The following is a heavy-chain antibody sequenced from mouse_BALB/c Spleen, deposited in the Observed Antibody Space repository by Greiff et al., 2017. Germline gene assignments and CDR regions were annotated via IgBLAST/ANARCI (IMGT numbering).Heavy chain of an antibody. CDR3: ARGLYEYDGGFDY. CDR1: GYTFTSYV. Sequence: EVQLQPPGPELVKPGASVKMSCKASGYTFTSYVMHWVKQKPGQGLEWIGYINPYNDGTKYNEKFKGKATLTSDKSSSTAYMELSSLTSEDSAVYYCARGLYEYDGGFDYWGEGATLTVSA. CDR2: INPYNDGT. D-gene: IGHD2-4*01. J-gene: IGHJ2*01. V-gene: IGHV1-14*01.